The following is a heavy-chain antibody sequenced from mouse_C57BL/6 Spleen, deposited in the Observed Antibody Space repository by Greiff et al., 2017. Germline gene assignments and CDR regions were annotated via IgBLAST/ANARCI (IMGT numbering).Heavy chain of an antibody. CDR3: RRGVTVVDNFGY. V-gene: IGHV1-83*01. Sequence: VQLQQSGPELVKPGASVKMSCKASGYTFTDYYMHWVKQKPGKGLEWIGEIYPGSGNTYYNEKFKGKATLTADTSSSTAYMQLSSLTSEDSAVYFCARRGVTVVDNFGYWGQGTTLTVSS. CDR1: YTFTDYYM. D-gene: IGHD1-1*01. J-gene: IGHJ2*01. CDR2: YPGSGNTY.